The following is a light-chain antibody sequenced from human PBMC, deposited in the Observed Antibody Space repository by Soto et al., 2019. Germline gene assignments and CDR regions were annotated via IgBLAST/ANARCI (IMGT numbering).Light chain of an antibody. Sequence: QAVVTQEPSVTVSPGGTVTLTCGSSTGVVTSGHYPYWLQQKPGRVPRALIYDTSNTHSWTPARFSGSLLGGKAALTLSGAQPEDEADYYCFLSFGDVRVFGGGTQLTVL. CDR3: FLSFGDVRV. CDR1: TGVVTSGHY. CDR2: DTS. V-gene: IGLV7-46*01. J-gene: IGLJ7*01.